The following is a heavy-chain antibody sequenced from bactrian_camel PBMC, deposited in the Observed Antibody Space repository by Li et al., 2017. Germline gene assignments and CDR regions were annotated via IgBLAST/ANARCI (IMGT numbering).Heavy chain of an antibody. CDR1: GYEYSTHC. Sequence: HVQLVESGGGSVQAGGSLRLSCTIVGYEYSTHCMGWFRQAPGKEREGIAHITDEGKIRYVDSVKGRFTISQDNAKNTLFLQMNSLKPEDTATYYCATDRWSSVCDGTRDWKTFDCWGQGTQVTVS. V-gene: IGHV3S53*01. D-gene: IGHD8*01. J-gene: IGHJ4*01. CDR3: ATDRWSSVCDGTRDWKTFDC. CDR2: ITDEGKI.